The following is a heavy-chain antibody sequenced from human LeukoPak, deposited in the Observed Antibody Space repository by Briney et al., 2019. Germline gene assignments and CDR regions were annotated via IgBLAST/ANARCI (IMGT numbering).Heavy chain of an antibody. J-gene: IGHJ4*02. Sequence: GSLGLSCAASGFTFSDYYMSWIRQAPGKGLEWVSYISSSGSTIYYADSVKGRFTISRDNAKNSLCLQMNSLRAEDTAVYYCARDRFDDVRYSKYYFDYWGQGTLVTVSS. V-gene: IGHV3-11*01. D-gene: IGHD5-18*01. CDR1: GFTFSDYY. CDR2: ISSSGSTI. CDR3: ARDRFDDVRYSKYYFDY.